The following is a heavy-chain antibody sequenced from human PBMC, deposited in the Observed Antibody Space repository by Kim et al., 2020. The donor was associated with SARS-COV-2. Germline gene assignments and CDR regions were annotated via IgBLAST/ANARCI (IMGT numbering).Heavy chain of an antibody. CDR1: GGTFSSYA. J-gene: IGHJ5*02. V-gene: IGHV1-69*04. Sequence: SVKVSCKASGGTFSSYAISWVRQAPGQGLEWMGRIIPILGIANYAQKFQGRVTITADKSTSTAYMELSSLRSEDTAVYYCARDSTTGSRKNWFDPWGQGTLVTVSS. D-gene: IGHD1-1*01. CDR2: IIPILGIA. CDR3: ARDSTTGSRKNWFDP.